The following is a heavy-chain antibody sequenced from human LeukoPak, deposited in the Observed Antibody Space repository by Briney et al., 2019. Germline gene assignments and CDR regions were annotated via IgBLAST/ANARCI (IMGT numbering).Heavy chain of an antibody. J-gene: IGHJ4*02. Sequence: GRSLRLSCAASGLTLSSCGMHWVRQAPGKGLEWVAFISYDGTNKYYVDSVKGRFTISRDDSKNTLYLQMNSLRVEDTAVYYCVGEGPSDGIYYFYYWGQGTLVTVSS. CDR1: GLTLSSCG. CDR3: VGEGPSDGIYYFYY. V-gene: IGHV3-30*03. CDR2: ISYDGTNK. D-gene: IGHD3-10*01.